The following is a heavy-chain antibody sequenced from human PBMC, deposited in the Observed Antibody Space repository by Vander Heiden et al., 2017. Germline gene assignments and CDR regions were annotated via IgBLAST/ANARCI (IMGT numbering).Heavy chain of an antibody. Sequence: QVQLVQSGAEVKKPGASVKVSCKASGYTFTSYYIHWVRQAPGPGLEWMGIINPSGGGTSYAKKFQGRVTMTRDTSTSTVYRELSSLRSEETAVYYCARGAPNWIAAAPDYYFDYWGQVTLVTVSS. CDR2: INPSGGGT. D-gene: IGHD6-13*01. CDR3: ARGAPNWIAAAPDYYFDY. CDR1: GYTFTSYY. J-gene: IGHJ4*02. V-gene: IGHV1-46*01.